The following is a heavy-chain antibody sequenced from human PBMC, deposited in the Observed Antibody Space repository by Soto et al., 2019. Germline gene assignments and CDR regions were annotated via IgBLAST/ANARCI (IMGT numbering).Heavy chain of an antibody. CDR1: GGSISSGGYY. Sequence: SETLSLTCTVSGGSISSGGYYWSWIRQHPGKGLEWIGYIYYTGSTYYNPSLKSRVTISVDKSKNQFSLKLSSVTAADTAVYYCARAVVGATAFDYWGQGTLVTVSS. D-gene: IGHD1-26*01. CDR3: ARAVVGATAFDY. J-gene: IGHJ4*02. CDR2: IYYTGST. V-gene: IGHV4-31*03.